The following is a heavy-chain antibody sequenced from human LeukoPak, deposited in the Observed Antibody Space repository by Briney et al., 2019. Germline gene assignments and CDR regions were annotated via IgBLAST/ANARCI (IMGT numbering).Heavy chain of an antibody. CDR1: GFTFSSAC. J-gene: IGHJ4*02. CDR2: IRTKSDGETV. V-gene: IGHV3-15*07. Sequence: GGSLRLSCAASGFTFSSACLSWVRQAPGKGLEWVGRIRTKSDGETVDYAAPVKGRFTISRDDSKNTLFLQMNSLKTEDTAVYYCATPALGRRLYYYDYWGQGALVTVSP. D-gene: IGHD3-16*01. CDR3: ATPALGRRLYYYDY.